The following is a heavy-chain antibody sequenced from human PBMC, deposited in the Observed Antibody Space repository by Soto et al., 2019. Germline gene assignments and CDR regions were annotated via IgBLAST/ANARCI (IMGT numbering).Heavy chain of an antibody. CDR3: ARDEEP. CDR1: GVTFSSYA. V-gene: IGHV3-33*01. Sequence: QVQLVESGGGVVQPGRSLRLSCAASGVTFSSYAMHWVRQAPGKGLEWVAVIWSDGSKKYYGDSVKGRFTISRDNSKNTLYLQMNSLKVEYTAVYYCARDEEPWGQGTLVIVSS. CDR2: IWSDGSKK. J-gene: IGHJ5*02.